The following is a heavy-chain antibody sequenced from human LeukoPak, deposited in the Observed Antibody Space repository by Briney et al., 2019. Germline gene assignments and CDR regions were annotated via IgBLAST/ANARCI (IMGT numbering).Heavy chain of an antibody. CDR3: AREREGDFDY. V-gene: IGHV4-59*01. J-gene: IGHJ4*02. CDR1: GASISSYY. Sequence: SETLSLTCTVSGASISSYYWNWIRQPPGKGLEWIGNIYYSGSTNYNPSLKSRVTISVDTSKNQFSLKLSSVTAADTAVYYCAREREGDFDYWGQGTLVTVSS. CDR2: IYYSGST. D-gene: IGHD5-24*01.